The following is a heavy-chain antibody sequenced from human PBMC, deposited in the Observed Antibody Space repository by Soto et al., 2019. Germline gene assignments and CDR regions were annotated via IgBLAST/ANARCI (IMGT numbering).Heavy chain of an antibody. Sequence: WASVKVSCKASGYTFTGYYMHWVRQAPGQGLEWMGWINPNSGGTNYAQKFQGWVTMTRDTSISTAYMELSRLRSDDTAVYYCARDSHDYYGSGGDAFDIWGQGTMVTV. J-gene: IGHJ3*02. CDR3: ARDSHDYYGSGGDAFDI. CDR2: INPNSGGT. D-gene: IGHD3-10*01. V-gene: IGHV1-2*04. CDR1: GYTFTGYY.